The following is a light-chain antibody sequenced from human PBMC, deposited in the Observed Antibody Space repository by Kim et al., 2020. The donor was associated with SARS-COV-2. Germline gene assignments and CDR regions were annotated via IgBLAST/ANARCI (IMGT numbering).Light chain of an antibody. V-gene: IGKV3-15*01. CDR2: CAS. CDR3: KQYNNWPQWT. CDR1: PSVSSN. Sequence: EIVMTQSPSPLSFSPVESATLSCRASPSVSSNLAWYQQNPGQAPRLLIYCASTRATGIPARFSGSGSGTEFTLTISSRQSEDFAVYYCKQYNNWPQWTFGKGKKGDIK. J-gene: IGKJ1*01.